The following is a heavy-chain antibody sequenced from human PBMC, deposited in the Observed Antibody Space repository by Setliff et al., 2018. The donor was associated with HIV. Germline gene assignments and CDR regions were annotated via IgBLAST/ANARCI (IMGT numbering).Heavy chain of an antibody. Sequence: GGSLRLSCAASGFTFRSYEMNWVRQAPGKGLEWVSYISSSGGVIYYADSVKGRFTISRDSAKNSLYLQMNSLRAEDTAVYYCARRIWSGYSFDYWGQGTLVTVSS. J-gene: IGHJ4*02. D-gene: IGHD3-3*01. CDR3: ARRIWSGYSFDY. CDR2: ISSSGGVI. V-gene: IGHV3-48*03. CDR1: GFTFRSYE.